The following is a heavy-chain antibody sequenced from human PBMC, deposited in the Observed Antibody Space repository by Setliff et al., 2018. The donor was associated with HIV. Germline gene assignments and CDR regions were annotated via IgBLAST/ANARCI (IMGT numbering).Heavy chain of an antibody. J-gene: IGHJ6*02. V-gene: IGHV1-2*02. Sequence: ASVKVSCKASGYTFTGYYMHWVRQAPGQGLEWMGWINPNSGGTNYAQKFQGRFTISRDNAKNTLHLQMNSLRAEDTAVYYCVRGLAAAGGYAMDVWGQGTTVTVSS. CDR1: GYTFTGYY. CDR2: INPNSGGT. D-gene: IGHD6-13*01. CDR3: VRGLAAAGGYAMDV.